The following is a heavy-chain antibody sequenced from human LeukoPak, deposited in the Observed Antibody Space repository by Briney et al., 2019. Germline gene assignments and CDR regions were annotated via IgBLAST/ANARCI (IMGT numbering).Heavy chain of an antibody. CDR1: GFTFSSYA. CDR3: TRRISSWYEDY. CDR2: ISSASNYI. Sequence: KPGGSLRLSCAASGFTFSSYAMSWVRQAPGKGLEWVSSISSASNYIYYADSVKGRFAISRDNAKNSLYLQMNSLGAEDTAVYYCTRRISSWYEDYWGQGTLVTVSS. J-gene: IGHJ4*02. V-gene: IGHV3-21*01. D-gene: IGHD6-13*01.